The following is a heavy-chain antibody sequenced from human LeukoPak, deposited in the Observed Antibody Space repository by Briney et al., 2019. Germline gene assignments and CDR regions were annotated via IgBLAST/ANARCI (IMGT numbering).Heavy chain of an antibody. V-gene: IGHV6-1*01. D-gene: IGHD1-26*01. J-gene: IGHJ4*02. CDR1: GDGVSSNCDA. CDR2: TYYRSKWYY. Sequence: SQTLSLTCAISGDGVSSNCDAWNWIRQSPSRGLEWLGRTYYRSKWYYDYAVAVKSRISINPDTSKNQFSLQLGSVTPEDTAVYYCARDPVGGSTIFDYWGQGTLVTVSS. CDR3: ARDPVGGSTIFDY.